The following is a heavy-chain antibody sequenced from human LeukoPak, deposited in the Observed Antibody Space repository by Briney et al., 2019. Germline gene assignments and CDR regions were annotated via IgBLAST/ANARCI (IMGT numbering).Heavy chain of an antibody. J-gene: IGHJ4*02. D-gene: IGHD1-26*01. CDR2: IKQDGSEK. Sequence: PGGSLRLSCAASGFTLSSYEMNWFRQAPGKGLEWVANIKQDGSEKYYVDSVKGRFTISRDNAKNSLYLQMNSLRAEDTAVYYCARDKIVGATYFDYWGQGTLVTVSS. CDR1: GFTLSSYE. V-gene: IGHV3-7*01. CDR3: ARDKIVGATYFDY.